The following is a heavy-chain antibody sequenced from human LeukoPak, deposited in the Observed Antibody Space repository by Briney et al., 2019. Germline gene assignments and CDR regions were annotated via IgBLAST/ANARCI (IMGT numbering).Heavy chain of an antibody. CDR1: GYTFTDYY. CDR2: MNPNSGNT. V-gene: IGHV1-8*01. Sequence: EASVKVSCKSSGYTFTDYYMHWVRQATGQGLEWMGWMNPNSGNTGYAQKFQGRVTITRNTSISTAYMELSSLRSEDTAVYYCARYSYDAGYWGQGTLVTVSS. D-gene: IGHD5-18*01. CDR3: ARYSYDAGY. J-gene: IGHJ4*02.